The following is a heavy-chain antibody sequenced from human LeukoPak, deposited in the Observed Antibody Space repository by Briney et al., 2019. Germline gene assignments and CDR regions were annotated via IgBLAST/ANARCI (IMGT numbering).Heavy chain of an antibody. CDR2: ISGSGDTT. CDR1: RFTFSTYA. D-gene: IGHD2-2*01. V-gene: IGHV3-23*01. J-gene: IGHJ4*02. CDR3: AKSQRNDQQVVQRIDY. Sequence: GGSLRLSCTASRFTFSTYAMSWVRQAPGKGLEWVSSISGSGDTTYYTGSVKGRFTISRDNSENALYLQMSSLRAEDTAVYYCAKSQRNDQQVVQRIDYWGQGTLVTVSS.